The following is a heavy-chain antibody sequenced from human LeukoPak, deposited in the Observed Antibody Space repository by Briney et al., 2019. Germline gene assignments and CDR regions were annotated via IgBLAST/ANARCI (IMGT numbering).Heavy chain of an antibody. Sequence: ASVKVSCKASGYTFTSYGISWVRQAPEQGLEWMGWISAYNGNTNYAQKLQGRVTMTTDTSTSTAYMELRSLRSDDTAVYYCARALRYRQRGNWFDPWGQGTLVTVSS. CDR2: ISAYNGNT. CDR3: ARALRYRQRGNWFDP. CDR1: GYTFTSYG. V-gene: IGHV1-18*01. D-gene: IGHD6-25*01. J-gene: IGHJ5*02.